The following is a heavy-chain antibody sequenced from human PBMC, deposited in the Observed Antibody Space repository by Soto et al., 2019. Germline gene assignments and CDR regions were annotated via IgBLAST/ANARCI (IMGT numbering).Heavy chain of an antibody. CDR2: IIPIFGTA. CDR1: GGTFSRHA. J-gene: IGHJ4*02. D-gene: IGHD3-22*01. Sequence: QVQLVQSGAEVRKPGSSVKVSCKASGGTFSRHAISWVRQAPGQGLEWMGGIIPIFGTANHAQKFQGRVTIIADESTSKVYMDLSSLRSEDTAMYYCARGWGYDSNDYYYAYWGQGTLVIVSS. CDR3: ARGWGYDSNDYYYAY. V-gene: IGHV1-69*01.